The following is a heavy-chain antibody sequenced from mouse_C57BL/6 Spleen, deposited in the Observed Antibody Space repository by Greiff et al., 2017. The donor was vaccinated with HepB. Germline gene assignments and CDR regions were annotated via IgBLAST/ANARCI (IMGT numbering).Heavy chain of an antibody. CDR1: GFTFSSYT. Sequence: DVKLVESGGGLVKPGGSLKLSCAASGFTFSSYTMSWVRQTPEKRLEWVATISGGGGNTYYPDSVKGRFTISRDNAKNTLYLQMSSLRAEDTALYYCARRFYDGYYGWFAYWGQGTLVTVSA. J-gene: IGHJ3*01. D-gene: IGHD2-3*01. CDR3: ARRFYDGYYGWFAY. V-gene: IGHV5-9*01. CDR2: ISGGGGNT.